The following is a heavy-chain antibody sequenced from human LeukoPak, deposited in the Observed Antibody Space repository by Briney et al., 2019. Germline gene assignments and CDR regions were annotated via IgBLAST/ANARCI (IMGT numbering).Heavy chain of an antibody. D-gene: IGHD3-3*01. V-gene: IGHV4-39*02. CDR3: ARELYYDFWSGYPDYFDY. Sequence: SETLSLTCTVSGGSISSSSYYWGWIRQPPGKGLEWIGSIYYSGSTYYNPSLKSRVTISVDTSKNQFSLKLSSVTAADTAVYHCARELYYDFWSGYPDYFDYWGQGTLVTVSS. J-gene: IGHJ4*02. CDR2: IYYSGST. CDR1: GGSISSSSYY.